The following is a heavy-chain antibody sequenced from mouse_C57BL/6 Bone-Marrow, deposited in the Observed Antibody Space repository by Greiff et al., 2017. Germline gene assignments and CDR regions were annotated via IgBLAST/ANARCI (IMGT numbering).Heavy chain of an antibody. D-gene: IGHD1-1*01. V-gene: IGHV1-22*01. CDR2: LNPNNGGT. CDR3: ARAGSQTPYAMDD. CDR1: GYTFTDYN. J-gene: IGHJ4*01. Sequence: VQLQQSGPELVKPGASVKMSCKASGYTFTDYNMPWVKQSHGKSLEWIGYLNPNNGGTSYNQKFKGQATLTVNKSSSTAYMELRSLTSEDSAVYYCARAGSQTPYAMDDWGEGTSVTVAS.